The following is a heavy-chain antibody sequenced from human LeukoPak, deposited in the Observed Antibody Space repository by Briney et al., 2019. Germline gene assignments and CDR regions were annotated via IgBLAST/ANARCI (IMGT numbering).Heavy chain of an antibody. CDR3: ARGTGNFYDSSGYYFLDS. V-gene: IGHV3-74*01. CDR1: GFTLSSYW. CDR2: MNTDVSST. D-gene: IGHD3-22*01. Sequence: GGSPRLSCAGSGFTLSSYWMHWVRQAPGKGLVWVSRMNTDVSSTRYADFVKGRFTISRDNAKSTVYLQMNSLRADDTAVYYCARGTGNFYDSSGYYFLDSWGQGTLITVAS. J-gene: IGHJ5*01.